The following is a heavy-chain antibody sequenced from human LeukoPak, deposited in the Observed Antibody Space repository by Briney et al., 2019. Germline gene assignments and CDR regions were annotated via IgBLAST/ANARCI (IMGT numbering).Heavy chain of an antibody. J-gene: IGHJ4*02. Sequence: GGSLRLSCAASGFTFSSYSMNWVRQAPGKGLEYVSAITSNGGNTYYADSVKGRFTISRDNSKNTVDLQMSSLRGEDTAVYYCVKDHDRNWNDKGYFDYWGQGTLVTVSS. D-gene: IGHD1-1*01. CDR3: VKDHDRNWNDKGYFDY. V-gene: IGHV3-64D*09. CDR2: ITSNGGNT. CDR1: GFTFSSYS.